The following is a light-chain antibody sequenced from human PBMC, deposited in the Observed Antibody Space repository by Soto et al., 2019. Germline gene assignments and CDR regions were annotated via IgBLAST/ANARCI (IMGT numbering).Light chain of an antibody. V-gene: IGLV1-44*01. CDR2: NNN. CDR1: SSDIGSNT. CDR3: AAWDGTLNGVL. J-gene: IGLJ2*01. Sequence: QSALTQPPLASGTPGQRVTISCSGGSSDIGSNTVNWYQQVPGTAPKLLIYNNNQRPSGVPDRFSGSRSGTSASLAISGLQSEDEGDYYCAAWDGTLNGVLFGGGTKLTVL.